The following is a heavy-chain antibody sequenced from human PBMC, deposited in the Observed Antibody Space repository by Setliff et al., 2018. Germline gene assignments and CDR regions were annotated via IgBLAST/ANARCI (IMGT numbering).Heavy chain of an antibody. D-gene: IGHD3-10*01. CDR3: ARRWNFGPYGSGIHDAFDM. V-gene: IGHV4-34*01. CDR2: INHSEST. J-gene: IGHJ3*02. CDR1: DGSFSDYY. Sequence: PSETLSLTCAVYDGSFSDYYWSWIRQPPGKGLEWIGEINHSESTNYKSSLKSRVTISVDTSKNQFSLKLNSVTAADTAVYYCARRWNFGPYGSGIHDAFDMWGQGTMVTVSS.